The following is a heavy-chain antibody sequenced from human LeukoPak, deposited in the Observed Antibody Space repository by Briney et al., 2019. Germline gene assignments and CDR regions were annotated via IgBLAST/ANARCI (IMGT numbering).Heavy chain of an antibody. J-gene: IGHJ4*02. CDR1: GGSISSGSYY. CDR2: IYTSGST. CDR3: ARGFYGSGSYYMSGLFDY. Sequence: PSETLSLTCTVSGGSISSGSYYWSWIRQPAGKGLEWIGRIYTSGSTNYNPSLKSRVTMSVDTSKNQFSLKLSSVTAADTAVYYCARGFYGSGSYYMSGLFDYWGQGTLVTVSS. D-gene: IGHD3-10*01. V-gene: IGHV4-61*02.